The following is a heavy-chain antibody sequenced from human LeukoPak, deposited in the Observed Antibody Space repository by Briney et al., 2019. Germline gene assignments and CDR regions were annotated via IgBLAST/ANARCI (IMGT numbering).Heavy chain of an antibody. Sequence: GGSLRLSCAASGFTFSSYWMTWVRQAPGKGLEWVANIKQDGSEKYYVDSVKGRFTISRDNAKKSMYLQMNSLRVDDTATYYRTRGGGEFDPWGQGTRVTVSS. D-gene: IGHD3-10*01. V-gene: IGHV3-7*01. CDR1: GFTFSSYW. J-gene: IGHJ5*02. CDR2: IKQDGSEK. CDR3: TRGGGEFDP.